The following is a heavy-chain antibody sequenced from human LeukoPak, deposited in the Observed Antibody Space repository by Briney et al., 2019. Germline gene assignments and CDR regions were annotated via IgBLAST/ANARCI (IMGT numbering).Heavy chain of an antibody. CDR1: GFTVSSNY. Sequence: GGSLRLSCAASGFTVSSNYMSWVRQVPEKGLEWVSVIYSGGSTFYADSVKGRFTISRDNSKNTLYLQMNSLRDEDTAVYYCAKGNYYYMDVWGKGTTVTVSS. CDR2: IYSGGST. CDR3: AKGNYYYMDV. J-gene: IGHJ6*03. V-gene: IGHV3-66*01.